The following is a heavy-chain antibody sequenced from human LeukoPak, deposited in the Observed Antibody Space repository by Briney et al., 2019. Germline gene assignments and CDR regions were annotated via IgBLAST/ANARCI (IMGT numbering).Heavy chain of an antibody. D-gene: IGHD4-23*01. V-gene: IGHV4-4*07. CDR3: ARGGKATVVTM. Sequence: SETLSLTCIVSGGSINSYYWSWIRQPAGKGLEWIGRIYSSGSTNYNPSLKSRVSMSVDTSKNQFSLKLTSVTAADTAVCYCARGGKATVVTMWGQGILVTVSS. CDR1: GGSINSYY. J-gene: IGHJ4*02. CDR2: IYSSGST.